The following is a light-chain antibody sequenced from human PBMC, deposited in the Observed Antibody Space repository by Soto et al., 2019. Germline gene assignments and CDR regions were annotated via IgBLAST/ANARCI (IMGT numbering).Light chain of an antibody. V-gene: IGKV3-15*01. Sequence: EIVMTQSPATLSVSPWERATLSCRASQSVSSNLAWYQQKPGQAPRLLIYGASTRATGIPARFSGSGSGTEFTLTISSLQSEDFAVYYCQQYNNWPPLTFGGGTKV. CDR2: GAS. CDR1: QSVSSN. CDR3: QQYNNWPPLT. J-gene: IGKJ4*01.